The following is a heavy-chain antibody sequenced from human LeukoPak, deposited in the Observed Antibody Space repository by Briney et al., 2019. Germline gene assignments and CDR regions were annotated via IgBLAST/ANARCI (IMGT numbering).Heavy chain of an antibody. CDR2: ISSSTSYI. V-gene: IGHV3-21*01. D-gene: IGHD3-9*01. CDR3: AIYYDILTGLDY. J-gene: IGHJ4*02. CDR1: GFTFSSYN. Sequence: PGGSLRLSCAVSGFTFSSYNMHWVRQAPGKGLEWVSSISSSTSYIYYADSVRGRFTISRDNSKNTLYLQMNSLRAEDTAVYYCAIYYDILTGLDYWGQGTLVTVSS.